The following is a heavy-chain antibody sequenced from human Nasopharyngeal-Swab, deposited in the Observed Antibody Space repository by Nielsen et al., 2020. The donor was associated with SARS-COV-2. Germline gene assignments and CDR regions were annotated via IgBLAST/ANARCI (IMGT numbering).Heavy chain of an antibody. D-gene: IGHD1-26*01. CDR3: ARARAGSWADAFDI. V-gene: IGHV3-30*03. CDR1: GFTFSSYG. J-gene: IGHJ3*02. CDR2: ISYDGSNK. Sequence: LSLTCAASGFTFSSYGMHWVRQAPGKGLEWVAVISYDGSNKYYADSVKGRFTISRDNSKNMLYLQMNSLRAEDTAVYYCARARAGSWADAFDIWGQGTMVTVSS.